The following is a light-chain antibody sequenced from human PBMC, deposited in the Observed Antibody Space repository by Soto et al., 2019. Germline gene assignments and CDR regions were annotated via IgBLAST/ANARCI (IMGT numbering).Light chain of an antibody. V-gene: IGKV2-40*01. J-gene: IGKJ5*01. Sequence: ILMTQTPLSLPVTPGESASISCRSSQSLLDTDDENTYLDWHLQRPVQSPQLLLHTVSYRASGGPDRFSGSGSGSDYILKISSGEAEDVVVYSCMQRIKFPSITFGQGTRLEIK. CDR2: TVS. CDR3: MQRIKFPSIT. CDR1: QSLLDTDDENTY.